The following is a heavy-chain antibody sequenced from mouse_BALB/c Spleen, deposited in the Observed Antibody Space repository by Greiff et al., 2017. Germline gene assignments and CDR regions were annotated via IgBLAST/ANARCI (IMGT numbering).Heavy chain of an antibody. CDR1: GYTFTSYT. J-gene: IGHJ1*01. Sequence: QVQLQQSAAELARPGASVKMSCKASGYTFTSYTMHWVKQRPGQGLEWIGYINPSSGYTEYNQKFKDKTTLTADKSSSTAYMQLSSLTSEDSAVYYCARRRPAYYDYDEYFDVWGAGTTGTVSS. D-gene: IGHD2-4*01. V-gene: IGHV1-4*02. CDR2: INPSSGYT. CDR3: ARRRPAYYDYDEYFDV.